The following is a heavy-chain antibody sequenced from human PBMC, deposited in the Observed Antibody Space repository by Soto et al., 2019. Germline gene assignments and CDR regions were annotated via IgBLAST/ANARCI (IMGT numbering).Heavy chain of an antibody. CDR1: GGSISSGGYY. J-gene: IGHJ4*02. D-gene: IGHD3-3*01. CDR3: ATGRPPYTLRFLEWLLPDY. CDR2: IYYSGST. V-gene: IGHV4-31*03. Sequence: QVQLQESGPGLVKPSQTLSLTCTVSGGSISSGGYYWSWIRQHPGKGLEWIGYIYYSGSTYYNPSLKSRVTISVDTSKNQCSLKLSSVTAADTAVYYCATGRPPYTLRFLEWLLPDYWGQGTLVTVSS.